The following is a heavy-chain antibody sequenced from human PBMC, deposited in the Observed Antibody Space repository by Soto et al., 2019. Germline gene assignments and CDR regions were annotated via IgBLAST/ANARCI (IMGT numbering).Heavy chain of an antibody. CDR2: IYYSGSA. CDR3: ARAPAIFGVAGNNWFDP. D-gene: IGHD3-3*01. Sequence: PSETLSLTCTVSGGSISSGDYYWSWIRQPPGKGLEWIGYIYYSGSAYYNPSLKSRVTISVDTSKNQFSLKLSSVTAADTAVYYCARAPAIFGVAGNNWFDPWGQGTLVTVSS. J-gene: IGHJ5*02. V-gene: IGHV4-30-4*01. CDR1: GGSISSGDYY.